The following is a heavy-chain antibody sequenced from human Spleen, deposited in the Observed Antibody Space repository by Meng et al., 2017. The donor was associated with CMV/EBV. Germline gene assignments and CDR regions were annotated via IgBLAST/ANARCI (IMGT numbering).Heavy chain of an antibody. J-gene: IGHJ5*02. CDR3: ARGGPEWLPVDP. V-gene: IGHV4-34*01. CDR2: IIHSGST. Sequence: SETLSLTCAVHGGSFSGYYWSWIRQPPGKGLEWIGEIIHSGSTNYNPSLKNRVTISVDTSKNQFSLKLSSVTAADTAVYYCARGGPEWLPVDPWGQGTLVTVSS. D-gene: IGHD5-12*01. CDR1: GGSFSGYY.